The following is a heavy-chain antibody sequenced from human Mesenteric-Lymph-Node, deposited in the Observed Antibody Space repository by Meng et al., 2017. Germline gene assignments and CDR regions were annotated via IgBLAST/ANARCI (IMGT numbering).Heavy chain of an antibody. V-gene: IGHV1-18*01. J-gene: IGHJ6*02. CDR3: AREDSGAMATYYYYGMDV. CDR2: MNPNSGNT. Sequence: ASVKVSCKASGYTFTSYDINWVRQATGQGLEWMGWMNPNSGNTNYAQKLQGRVTMTTDTSTSTAYMELRSLRSDDTAVYYCAREDSGAMATYYYYGMDVWGQGTTVTVSS. D-gene: IGHD5-18*01. CDR1: GYTFTSYD.